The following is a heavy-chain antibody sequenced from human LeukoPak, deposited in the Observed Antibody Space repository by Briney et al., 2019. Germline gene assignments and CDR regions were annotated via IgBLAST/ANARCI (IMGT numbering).Heavy chain of an antibody. CDR2: LYSDGNT. D-gene: IGHD1-14*01. V-gene: IGHV3-53*01. J-gene: IGHJ4*02. CDR1: GFTVITND. CDR3: ARGVEPLAANTLAY. Sequence: GGSLRLSCAASGFTVITNDMAWVRQAPGKGLEWVSVLYSDGNTKYADSVQGRFTISRDNSKNTLYLEMNSLSLDDTAVYYCARGVEPLAANTLAYWGQGTLVTVSS.